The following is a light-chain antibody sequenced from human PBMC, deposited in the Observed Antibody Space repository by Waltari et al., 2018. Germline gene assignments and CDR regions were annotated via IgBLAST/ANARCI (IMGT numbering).Light chain of an antibody. CDR1: QSLLHSNGYNY. V-gene: IGKV2-28*01. CDR2: LGS. J-gene: IGKJ2*01. CDR3: MQALQTPVT. Sequence: DIVMTQSPLSLPVTPGEPASISCRSSQSLLHSNGYNYLDWYLQKPGQSPQLLIYLGSNRDSGFPDRFSGSGSGTDFTLKISRVEAEDVGVYYCMQALQTPVTFGQGTKLEIK.